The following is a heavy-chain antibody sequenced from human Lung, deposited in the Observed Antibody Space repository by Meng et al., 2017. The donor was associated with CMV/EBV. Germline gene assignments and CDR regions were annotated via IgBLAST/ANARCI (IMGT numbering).Heavy chain of an antibody. CDR3: ARDLDIGYGVDV. Sequence: SXTXSLXXTVSGGSVSSGSYYWSWIRQPPGKGLEWIGYIYYSGSTNYNPFLKSRVTISVDTSKNQFSLKLSSVTAADTAVYYCARDLDIGYGVDVWGQGTXVTVSS. D-gene: IGHD2-15*01. CDR1: GGSVSSGSYY. CDR2: IYYSGST. V-gene: IGHV4-61*01. J-gene: IGHJ6*02.